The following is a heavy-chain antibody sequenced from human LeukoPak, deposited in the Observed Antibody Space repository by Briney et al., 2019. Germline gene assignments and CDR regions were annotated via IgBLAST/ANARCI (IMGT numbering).Heavy chain of an antibody. CDR3: ARDSGSYYREYFQH. Sequence: ASVKVSCKASGGTFSSYAISWVRQAPGQGLEWMGRTIPILGIANYAQKFQGRVTITADKSTSTAYMELSSLRSEDTAVYYCARDSGSYYREYFQHWGQGTLVTVSS. J-gene: IGHJ1*01. V-gene: IGHV1-69*04. CDR2: TIPILGIA. CDR1: GGTFSSYA. D-gene: IGHD1-26*01.